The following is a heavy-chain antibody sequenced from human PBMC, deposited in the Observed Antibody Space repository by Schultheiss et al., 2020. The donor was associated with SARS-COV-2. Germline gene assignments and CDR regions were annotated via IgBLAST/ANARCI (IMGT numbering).Heavy chain of an antibody. CDR1: GGSISSSN. CDR2: ISYDGSNK. J-gene: IGHJ6*02. Sequence: LSLTCEVSGGSISSSNWWTWVRQPPGKGLEWVAVISYDGSNKYYADSVKGRFTISRDNAKNTLYLQMNSLRAEDTAVYYCAKDRATVTTSIYYYYYGMDVWGQGTTVTVSS. V-gene: IGHV3-30*18. CDR3: AKDRATVTTSIYYYYYGMDV. D-gene: IGHD4-17*01.